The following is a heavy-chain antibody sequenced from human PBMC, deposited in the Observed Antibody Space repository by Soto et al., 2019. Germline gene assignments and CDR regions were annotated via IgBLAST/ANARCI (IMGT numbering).Heavy chain of an antibody. V-gene: IGHV5-51*01. CDR1: GDTFINYW. D-gene: IGHD2-21*02. Sequence: WESLKISCKVSGDTFINYWIGWVSQISGKGLEWMGLIHLGDSEPRYNQSFEGNITSSAVKSISTAYLQWGSLQASDTATYYCARHARGDVQGPDCYYGVDVWGQGTTVTVSS. CDR2: IHLGDSEP. J-gene: IGHJ6*02. CDR3: ARHARGDVQGPDCYYGVDV.